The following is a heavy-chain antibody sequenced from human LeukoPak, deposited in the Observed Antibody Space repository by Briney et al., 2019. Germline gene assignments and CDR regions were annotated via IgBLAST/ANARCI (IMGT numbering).Heavy chain of an antibody. CDR1: GFTFSDYY. D-gene: IGHD5-18*01. Sequence: GGSLRLSCAASGFTFSDYYMTWIRQAPGKGPEWVSYISSSGSTIAYADSVKGRFTISRDNAKNSLSLHMNSLRAEDTAVYYCARGYTDLGGDYAMDVWGQGTTGTVSS. CDR2: ISSSGSTI. J-gene: IGHJ6*02. CDR3: ARGYTDLGGDYAMDV. V-gene: IGHV3-11*01.